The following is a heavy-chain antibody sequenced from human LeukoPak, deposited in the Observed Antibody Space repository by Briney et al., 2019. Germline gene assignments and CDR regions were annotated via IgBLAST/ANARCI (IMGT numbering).Heavy chain of an antibody. J-gene: IGHJ4*02. Sequence: NPSQTLSLTCTVSGXSISSGDDYWSWIRQPPGKGLEWIGYIYYSGTTYYNPSLKSRITISVDTSKNRFSLRLSSVTAADTAVYYCASFYQAYYFDYWGQGTLVTVSS. CDR2: IYYSGTT. CDR3: ASFYQAYYFDY. D-gene: IGHD2-21*01. CDR1: GXSISSGDDY. V-gene: IGHV4-30-4*01.